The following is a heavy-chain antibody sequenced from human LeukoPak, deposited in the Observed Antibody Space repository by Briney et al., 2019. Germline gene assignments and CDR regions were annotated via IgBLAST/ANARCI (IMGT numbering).Heavy chain of an antibody. CDR2: ISAYNGNT. V-gene: IGHV1-18*01. CDR1: GYTFTSYG. Sequence: ASVKVSCTASGYTFTSYGISWVRQAPGQGLEWMGWISAYNGNTNYAQKLQGRVTMTTGTSTSTAYMELRSLRSDDTAVYYCARDLVWLRSGRGSYYYGMDVWGQGTTVTVSS. D-gene: IGHD5-12*01. CDR3: ARDLVWLRSGRGSYYYGMDV. J-gene: IGHJ6*02.